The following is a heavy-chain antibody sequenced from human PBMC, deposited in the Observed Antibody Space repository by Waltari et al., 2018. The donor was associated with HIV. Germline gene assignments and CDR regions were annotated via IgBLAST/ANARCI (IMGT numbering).Heavy chain of an antibody. CDR2: IYNSGNT. V-gene: IGHV4-61*01. D-gene: IGHD7-27*01. CDR3: ARRGTGGRAFDI. CDR1: RGSVSSGPYY. Sequence: QVQLQESGPGLAKSSETLSLTCTVSRGSVSSGPYYCSSIRQPPGKRLEWFGYIYNSGNTNYNPSLKSGVTISVSTSKNQFSLRLSSVTAADTAVYYCARRGTGGRAFDIWGQGTMVTVSS. J-gene: IGHJ3*02.